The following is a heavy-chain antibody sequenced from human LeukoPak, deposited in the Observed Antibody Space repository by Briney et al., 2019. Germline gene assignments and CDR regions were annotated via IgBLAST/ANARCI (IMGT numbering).Heavy chain of an antibody. Sequence: GGSLRLSCALSGFTFTNYALYWVRQAPGRGLECVSGISGRGGSTSSADSVNGRFTISRDNSKNIMYLEMNSLRAEDTAIYYCAKDRFCSSVSCTGGTAFDIWGQGAVGTVSP. V-gene: IGHV3-23*01. D-gene: IGHD2-2*01. CDR3: AKDRFCSSVSCTGGTAFDI. CDR2: ISGRGGST. CDR1: GFTFTNYA. J-gene: IGHJ3*02.